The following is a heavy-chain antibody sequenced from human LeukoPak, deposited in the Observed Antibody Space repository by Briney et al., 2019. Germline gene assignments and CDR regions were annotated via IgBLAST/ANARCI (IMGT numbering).Heavy chain of an antibody. J-gene: IGHJ4*02. V-gene: IGHV4-39*07. Sequence: SETLSLTCTVSGGSISSSSYYWGWIRQPPGKGLEWIGSIYYSGSTYYNPSLKSRVTISVDTSKNQFSLKLSSVTAADTAVYYCASYYDYGREGDYWGQGTLVTVSS. CDR3: ASYYDYGREGDY. CDR2: IYYSGST. D-gene: IGHD4-17*01. CDR1: GGSISSSSYY.